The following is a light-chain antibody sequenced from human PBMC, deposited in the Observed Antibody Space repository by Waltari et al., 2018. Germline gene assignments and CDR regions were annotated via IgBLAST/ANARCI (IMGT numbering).Light chain of an antibody. J-gene: IGKJ1*01. Sequence: EVVLTQSPATLSSSPGERATLSCRASQSIRTYLAWYQQKPGQAPRLLIYDASKRATDIPARFSGSGSGTDFILTISSLEPEDFAIYYCQQYYSSPSTFGQGSKVEIK. V-gene: IGKV3-11*01. CDR3: QQYYSSPST. CDR1: QSIRTY. CDR2: DAS.